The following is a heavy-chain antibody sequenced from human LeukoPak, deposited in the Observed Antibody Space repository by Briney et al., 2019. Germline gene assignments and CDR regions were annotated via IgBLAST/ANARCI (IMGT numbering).Heavy chain of an antibody. CDR1: GYTFTGYY. CDR3: ARDRGYGDYALDY. D-gene: IGHD4-17*01. J-gene: IGHJ4*02. V-gene: IGHV1-2*02. CDR2: INPNSGGT. Sequence: ASVKVSCKASGYTFTGYYMHWVRQAPGQGLEWMGWINPNSGGTNYAQKFQGRVTMTRDTSISTAYMELRSLRSDDTAVYYCARDRGYGDYALDYWGRGTLVTVSS.